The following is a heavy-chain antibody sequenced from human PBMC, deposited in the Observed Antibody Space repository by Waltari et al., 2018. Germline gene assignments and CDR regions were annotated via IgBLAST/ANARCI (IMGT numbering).Heavy chain of an antibody. D-gene: IGHD1-26*01. V-gene: IGHV3-48*03. CDR3: AREFSGSFDYMDV. CDR2: LSGDESKV. J-gene: IGHJ6*03. CDR1: GFAFRNYG. Sequence: QLVESGGNLVEPGGSLRPSCAASGFAFRNYGRNWVRQAPGKGLEWVAYLSGDESKVFYAESVKGRFTSSRDDAKNSLDLHMSSLGDEDTAVYYCAREFSGSFDYMDVWGKGTTVTVSS.